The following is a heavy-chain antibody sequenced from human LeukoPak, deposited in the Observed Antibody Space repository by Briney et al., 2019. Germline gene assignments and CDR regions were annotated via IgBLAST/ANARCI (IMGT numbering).Heavy chain of an antibody. J-gene: IGHJ4*02. CDR2: INPASGAT. D-gene: IGHD3-3*01. CDR3: ARGITIFGSSFDY. CDR1: GYTFTGYY. V-gene: IGHV1-2*02. Sequence: ASVKVSCKASGYTFTGYYMHWVRQPPGQGLEWMGWINPASGATTYAQKFQGRVTMTRDTSISAAYMELSRLRSDDTAVYYCARGITIFGSSFDYWGQGTLVTVSS.